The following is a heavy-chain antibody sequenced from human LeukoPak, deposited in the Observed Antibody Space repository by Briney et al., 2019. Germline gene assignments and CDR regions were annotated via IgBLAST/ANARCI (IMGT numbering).Heavy chain of an antibody. CDR3: AKDQTEYYYDSSGYYYPSFDY. Sequence: GGSLRLSCAASRFTFSSYAMSWVRQAPGKGLEWVSAISGSGGSTYYADSVKGRFTISRDNSKNTLYLQMNSLRAEDTAVYYCAKDQTEYYYDSSGYYYPSFDYWGQGTLVTVSS. V-gene: IGHV3-23*01. J-gene: IGHJ4*02. CDR1: RFTFSSYA. CDR2: ISGSGGST. D-gene: IGHD3-22*01.